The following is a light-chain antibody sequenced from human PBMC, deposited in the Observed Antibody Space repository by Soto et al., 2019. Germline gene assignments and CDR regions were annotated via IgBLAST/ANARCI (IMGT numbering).Light chain of an antibody. J-gene: IGKJ2*01. CDR2: AAS. V-gene: IGKV1-39*01. CDR1: QSISSY. CDR3: QQSYSTPRT. Sequence: DIQMTQSPSSLSASVGDRATITCRASQSISSYLNWYQQKPGKAPNLLIYAASSLQSGVPSRFSGSGSGTDFTLTISSLQPEDFATYDCQQSYSTPRTFGQGTKLEIK.